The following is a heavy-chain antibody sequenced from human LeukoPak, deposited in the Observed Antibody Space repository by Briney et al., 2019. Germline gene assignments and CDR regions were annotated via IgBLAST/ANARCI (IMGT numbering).Heavy chain of an antibody. D-gene: IGHD4-17*01. CDR3: AKAPPNYYHYGDYNYFDY. Sequence: GGSLRLSCAASGFTFSSYAMSWVRQAPGKGLEWVSAISGSGGSTYYADSVKGRFTISRDNSKNTLYLQMNSLRAEDTAVYYCAKAPPNYYHYGDYNYFDYWGQGTLVTVSS. J-gene: IGHJ4*02. CDR1: GFTFSSYA. V-gene: IGHV3-23*01. CDR2: ISGSGGST.